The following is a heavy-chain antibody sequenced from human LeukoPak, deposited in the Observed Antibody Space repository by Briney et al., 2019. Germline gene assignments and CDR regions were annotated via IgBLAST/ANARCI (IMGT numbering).Heavy chain of an antibody. Sequence: ASVKVSCKASGYTFTGDYIHWVRQAPGQGLECMGWMNPSSGGTKYAQKFQGRVTMTRDTSISTAYMELSRLRSDDTAVYYCARDYFYVTTGYYWFDPWGQGTLVTVSS. CDR2: MNPSSGGT. CDR1: GYTFTGDY. V-gene: IGHV1-2*02. CDR3: ARDYFYVTTGYYWFDP. D-gene: IGHD3-9*01. J-gene: IGHJ5*02.